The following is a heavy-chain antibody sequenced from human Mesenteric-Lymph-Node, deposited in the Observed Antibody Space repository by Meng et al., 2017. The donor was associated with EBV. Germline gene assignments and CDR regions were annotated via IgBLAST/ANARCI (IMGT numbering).Heavy chain of an antibody. V-gene: IGHV3-23*01. CDR2: ISGSGGST. CDR3: AKDQYSSGWFYFDY. CDR1: GFTFSSYA. D-gene: IGHD6-19*01. Sequence: EGQLLESGGGLEQPGGSLSLSRAASGFTFSSYAMSWVRQAPGKGLEWVSAISGSGGSTYYADSVKGRFTISRDNSKNTLYLQMNSLRAEDTAVYYCAKDQYSSGWFYFDYWGQGTLVTVSS. J-gene: IGHJ4*02.